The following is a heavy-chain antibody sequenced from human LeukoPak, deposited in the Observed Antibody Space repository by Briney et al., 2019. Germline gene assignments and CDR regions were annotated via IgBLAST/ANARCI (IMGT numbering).Heavy chain of an antibody. Sequence: GASVKVSCKASGFTFTSSAVQWVRQARGQRLEWIGWIVVGSGNTNYAQKFQERVTITRDMSTSTAYMELSSLRSEGTAVYYCAADSGSGWYGMDVWGKGTTVTVSS. V-gene: IGHV1-58*01. CDR3: AADSGSGWYGMDV. CDR2: IVVGSGNT. D-gene: IGHD6-19*01. CDR1: GFTFTSSA. J-gene: IGHJ6*04.